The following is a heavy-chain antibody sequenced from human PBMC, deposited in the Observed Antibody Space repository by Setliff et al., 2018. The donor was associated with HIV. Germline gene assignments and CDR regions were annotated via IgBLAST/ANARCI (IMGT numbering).Heavy chain of an antibody. Sequence: SWIRQAPGKGLEWVGRIRGKMDGETTEYAAPVKGRFTISRDDSKNTLYLQMNSLKTEDTAVYYCSTDLPSSGFFPDYWGQGTLVTVSS. J-gene: IGHJ4*02. CDR3: STDLPSSGFFPDY. V-gene: IGHV3-15*01. CDR2: IRGKMDGETT. D-gene: IGHD6-19*01.